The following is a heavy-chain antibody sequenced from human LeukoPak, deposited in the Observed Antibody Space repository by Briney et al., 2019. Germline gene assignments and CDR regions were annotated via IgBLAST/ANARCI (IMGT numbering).Heavy chain of an antibody. Sequence: GASVKVSCKASGYTFTSYGISWVRQAPGQGLEWMGWISAYNGNTNYAQKLQGRVTMTTDTSTSTAYMELRSLRSDDTAVYYCAREGHDYDFRSGYHHLEDGMDVWGQGTTVTVSS. CDR1: GYTFTSYG. J-gene: IGHJ6*02. V-gene: IGHV1-18*01. D-gene: IGHD3-3*01. CDR3: AREGHDYDFRSGYHHLEDGMDV. CDR2: ISAYNGNT.